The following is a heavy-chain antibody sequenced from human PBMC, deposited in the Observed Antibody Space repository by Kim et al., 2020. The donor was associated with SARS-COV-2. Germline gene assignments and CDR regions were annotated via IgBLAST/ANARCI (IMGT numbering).Heavy chain of an antibody. V-gene: IGHV4-59*08. CDR1: GGSISSYY. CDR3: ARRSGWLGAFDI. CDR2: IYYSGST. Sequence: SETLSLTCTVSGGSISSYYWSWIRQPPGKGLEWIGYIYYSGSTNYNPSLKSRVTISVDTSKNQFSLKLSSVTAADTAVYYCARRSGWLGAFDIWGQGTMVTVSS. J-gene: IGHJ3*02. D-gene: IGHD3-10*01.